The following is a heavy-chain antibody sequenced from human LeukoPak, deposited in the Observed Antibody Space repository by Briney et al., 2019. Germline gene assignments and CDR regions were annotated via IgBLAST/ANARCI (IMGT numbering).Heavy chain of an antibody. CDR1: GVSISSYY. D-gene: IGHD3-22*01. J-gene: IGHJ4*02. CDR3: ARRLYYYDSTFDY. V-gene: IGHV4-59*01. Sequence: TSETLSLTCTVSGVSISSYYWSWIRQPPGKGLEWIGYIYYSGSTNYNPSLKSRVTISVDTSKNQFSLKLSSVTAADTAVYYCARRLYYYDSTFDYWGQGTLVTVSS. CDR2: IYYSGST.